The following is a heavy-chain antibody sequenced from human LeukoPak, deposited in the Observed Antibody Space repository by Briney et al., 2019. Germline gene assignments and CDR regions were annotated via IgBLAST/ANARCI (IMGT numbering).Heavy chain of an antibody. D-gene: IGHD6-19*01. V-gene: IGHV1-18*01. CDR1: NYTFNSYG. J-gene: IGHJ4*02. Sequence: ASVKVSCKASNYTFNSYGISWVRQAPGQGLEWMGWISAYNGNTNYAQKLQGRVTMTTDTSTSTAYMELRSLRSDDTAVYYSARDIAVAAIIPPYFDYWGQGTLVTVSS. CDR2: ISAYNGNT. CDR3: ARDIAVAAIIPPYFDY.